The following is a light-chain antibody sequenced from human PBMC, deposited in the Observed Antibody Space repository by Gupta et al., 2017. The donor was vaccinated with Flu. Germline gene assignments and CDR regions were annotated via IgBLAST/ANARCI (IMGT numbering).Light chain of an antibody. CDR1: QSVSSY. J-gene: IGKJ4*01. Sequence: EIVLTQSPATLSLSPGDRATLSCRARQSVSSYLAWYQQKPGQAPRLLIYDASNRATGIPARFSGSGSGTDFTLTISSLEPEDFAVYYCQQRANWLPGLTFGGGTKVEIE. CDR2: DAS. V-gene: IGKV3-11*01. CDR3: QQRANWLPGLT.